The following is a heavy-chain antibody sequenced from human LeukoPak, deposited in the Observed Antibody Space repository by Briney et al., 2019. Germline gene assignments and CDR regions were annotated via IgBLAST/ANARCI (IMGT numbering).Heavy chain of an antibody. CDR1: GFTVSSNY. CDR2: IYSTGDT. Sequence: GGSLRLSCAASGFTVSSNYMSWVRQAPGKGLEWVSVIYSTGDTYYADSVKGRFTISRDNFKNTLYLQMNSLRADDTAVYYCARVRGGYQLLHQYWDYHFDYWGQGTLVTVSS. CDR3: ARVRGGYQLLHQYWDYHFDY. D-gene: IGHD2-15*01. J-gene: IGHJ4*02. V-gene: IGHV3-53*01.